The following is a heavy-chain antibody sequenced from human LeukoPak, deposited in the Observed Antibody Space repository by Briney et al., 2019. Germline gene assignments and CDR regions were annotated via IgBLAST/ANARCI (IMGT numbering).Heavy chain of an antibody. J-gene: IGHJ4*02. V-gene: IGHV3-23*01. CDR2: ISGSGDTT. Sequence: GGSLRLSCAASGFTFTSYAMSWVRQAPGKGLAWVSTISGSGDTTYYADSVKGRFTISRDNSKNTLYLQMNSLRAEDTAIYYCAKESPHSDYWGQGTLVTVSS. CDR3: AKESPHSDY. CDR1: GFTFTSYA.